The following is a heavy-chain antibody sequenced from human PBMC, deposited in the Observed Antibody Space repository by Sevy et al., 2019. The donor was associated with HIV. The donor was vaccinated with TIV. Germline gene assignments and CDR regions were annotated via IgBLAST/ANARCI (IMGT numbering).Heavy chain of an antibody. J-gene: IGHJ4*02. CDR2: MVVGSGDT. V-gene: IGHV1-58*01. CDR3: AALDDFWTGYQFDY. Sequence: ASVKVSCKASGFTFTSSAVQWVRQARGQRLEWIGWMVVGSGDTKYSQNFQERVTITRDMSTTTAYMELSSLRSEDTAVYYCAALDDFWTGYQFDYWGQGTLVTVSS. D-gene: IGHD3-3*01. CDR1: GFTFTSSA.